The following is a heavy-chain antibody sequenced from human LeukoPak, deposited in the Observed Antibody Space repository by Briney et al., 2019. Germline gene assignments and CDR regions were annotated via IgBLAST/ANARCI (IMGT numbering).Heavy chain of an antibody. CDR3: ARSLGYSYGFGY. CDR1: GRSFSGYY. CDR2: INHSGST. D-gene: IGHD5-18*01. Sequence: SETLSLTCAVYGRSFSGYYWSWIRQPPGKGLEWIGEINHSGSTNYNPSLKSRVTISVDTSKNQFSLKLSSVTAADTAVYYCARSLGYSYGFGYWGQGTLVTVSS. V-gene: IGHV4-34*01. J-gene: IGHJ4*02.